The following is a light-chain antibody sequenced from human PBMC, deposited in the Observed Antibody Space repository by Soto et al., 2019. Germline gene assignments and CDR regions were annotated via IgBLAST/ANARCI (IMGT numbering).Light chain of an antibody. CDR3: QQYASSPRT. V-gene: IGKV3-20*01. Sequence: EIVLTQSPGTLSLSPVERATLSCRASQSVSSSYLAWYQQKPGQAPRLLIYGASNRATGIPDRFSGSGSGTEFTLTISSLEPEDLAVYFCQQYASSPRTFGQGTKVDIK. J-gene: IGKJ1*01. CDR2: GAS. CDR1: QSVSSSY.